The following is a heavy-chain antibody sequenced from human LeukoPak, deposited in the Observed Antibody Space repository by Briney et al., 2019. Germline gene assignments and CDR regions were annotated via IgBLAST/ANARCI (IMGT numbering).Heavy chain of an antibody. V-gene: IGHV3-30-3*01. Sequence: QPGRSLRLSCAASGFTFSSYAMHWVRQAPGKGLEWVAVISYDGSNKYYADSVKGRFTISRDNSKNTLYLQMNSLRAEDTAVYYCARPYHWNDYYGMDVWGQGTTVTVSS. D-gene: IGHD1-1*01. CDR1: GFTFSSYA. J-gene: IGHJ6*02. CDR3: ARPYHWNDYYGMDV. CDR2: ISYDGSNK.